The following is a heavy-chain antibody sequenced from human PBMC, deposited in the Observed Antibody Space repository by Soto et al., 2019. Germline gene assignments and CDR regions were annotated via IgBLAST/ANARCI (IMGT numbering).Heavy chain of an antibody. J-gene: IGHJ4*01. CDR3: ARVGSRGYSYSYADY. CDR1: CDSINSGAYY. Sequence: PSETLSLTCPVSCDSINSGAYYCSWIRQHPGKGLEWIGYIFTSGSTYYSPSLKRRVTISLDTSKNHYSLKLRSVTAADTAVYYCARVGSRGYSYSYADYWGHGTLVTVSS. D-gene: IGHD5-18*01. V-gene: IGHV4-31*03. CDR2: IFTSGST.